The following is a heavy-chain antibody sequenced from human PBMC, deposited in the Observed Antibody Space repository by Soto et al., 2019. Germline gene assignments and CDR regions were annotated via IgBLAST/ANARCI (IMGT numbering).Heavy chain of an antibody. CDR2: ISGSGGST. Sequence: GGSVRLSCASSGFTFSSYAMIWVRQAPGKGLEWVSAISGSGGSTYYADSVKGRFTISRDNSKNTLYLQMNSLRAEDTAVYYCAKRSSSWDQYYFDYWGQGTLVTVSS. CDR1: GFTFSSYA. D-gene: IGHD6-13*01. V-gene: IGHV3-23*01. CDR3: AKRSSSWDQYYFDY. J-gene: IGHJ4*02.